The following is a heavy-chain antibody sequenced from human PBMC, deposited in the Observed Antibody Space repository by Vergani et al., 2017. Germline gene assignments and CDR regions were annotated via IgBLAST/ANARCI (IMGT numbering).Heavy chain of an antibody. CDR3: GKDAGSYENLFDY. V-gene: IGHV3-23*01. D-gene: IGHD1-26*01. CDR2: LTGGGGST. J-gene: IGHJ4*02. Sequence: EVQLLESGGSLKQPGGSVRLSCAASGFTFSTYAMHWVRQAPGKGLEWVSALTGGGGSTYYADSFKGRFIISRDNSRDTLYLQMNSLRPEDTATYYCGKDAGSYENLFDYWGQRTLVTVSS. CDR1: GFTFSTYA.